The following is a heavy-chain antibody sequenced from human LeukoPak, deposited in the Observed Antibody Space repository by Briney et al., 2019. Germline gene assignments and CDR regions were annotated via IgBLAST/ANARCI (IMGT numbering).Heavy chain of an antibody. J-gene: IGHJ4*02. CDR2: IYYSGST. Sequence: SETLSLTCTVSGGSISRGGYYWSWIRQHPGKGLEWIGYIYYSGSTYYNPSLKSRVTISVDTSKNQFSLKLSSVTAADTAVYYCARGCITIFGVVITAPLDYWGQGTLVTVSS. V-gene: IGHV4-31*03. D-gene: IGHD3-3*01. CDR3: ARGCITIFGVVITAPLDY. CDR1: GGSISRGGYY.